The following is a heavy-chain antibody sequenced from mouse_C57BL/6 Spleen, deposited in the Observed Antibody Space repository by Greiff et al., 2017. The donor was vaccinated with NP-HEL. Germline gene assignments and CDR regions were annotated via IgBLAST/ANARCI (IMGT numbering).Heavy chain of an antibody. J-gene: IGHJ4*01. CDR2: ISYSGST. V-gene: IGHV3-1*01. CDR3: ARGTTVVPGAMDY. D-gene: IGHD1-1*01. Sequence: EVKLVESGPGMVKPSQSLSLTCTVTGSSITSGYDWHWIRHFPGNKLEWMGYISYSGSTNYNPSLKSRISITHDTSKNHFFLKLNSVTTEDTATYYCARGTTVVPGAMDYWGQGTSVTVSS. CDR1: GSSITSGYD.